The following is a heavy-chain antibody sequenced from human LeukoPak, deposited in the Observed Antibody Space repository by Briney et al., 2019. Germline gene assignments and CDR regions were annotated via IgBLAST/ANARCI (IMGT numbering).Heavy chain of an antibody. D-gene: IGHD4-17*01. CDR1: GFTFSSYG. CDR2: ISYDGSNK. V-gene: IGHV3-30*18. J-gene: IGHJ4*02. CDR3: AKDDTPTVTTVAVDY. Sequence: GGSLRLSCAASGFTFSSYGMHWVRQAPGKGLGWVAVISYDGSNKYYADSVKGRFTISRDNSKNTLYLQMNSLRAEDTAVYYCAKDDTPTVTTVAVDYWGQGTLVTVSS.